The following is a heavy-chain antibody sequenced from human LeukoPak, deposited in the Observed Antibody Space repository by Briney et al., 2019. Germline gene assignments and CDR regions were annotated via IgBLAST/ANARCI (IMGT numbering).Heavy chain of an antibody. Sequence: GGSLRLSCAASGFTFSSYSMNWVRQAPGKGLEWVSSISSSSSYIYYADSVKGRFTISRDNAKNSLYLQMNSLRAEDTAVYYCARDYYDSSGYLYYFDYWGQGTLVTASS. J-gene: IGHJ4*02. CDR3: ARDYYDSSGYLYYFDY. CDR2: ISSSSSYI. V-gene: IGHV3-21*01. D-gene: IGHD3-22*01. CDR1: GFTFSSYS.